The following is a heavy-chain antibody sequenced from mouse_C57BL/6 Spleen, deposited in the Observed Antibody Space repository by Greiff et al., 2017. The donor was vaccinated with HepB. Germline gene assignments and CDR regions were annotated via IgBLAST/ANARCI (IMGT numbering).Heavy chain of an antibody. J-gene: IGHJ1*03. V-gene: IGHV1-72*01. CDR3: ARGGTTVVEGYWYFDV. Sequence: QVQLQQSGAELVKPGASVKLSCKASGYTFTSYWMHWVKQRPGRGLEWIGRIDPNSGGTKYNEKFKSKATLTVDKPSSTAYMQLSSLTSEDSAVYYCARGGTTVVEGYWYFDVWGTGTTVTVSS. D-gene: IGHD1-1*01. CDR1: GYTFTSYW. CDR2: IDPNSGGT.